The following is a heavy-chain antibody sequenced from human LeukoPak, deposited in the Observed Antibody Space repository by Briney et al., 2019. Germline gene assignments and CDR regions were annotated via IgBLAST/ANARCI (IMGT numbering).Heavy chain of an antibody. V-gene: IGHV1-24*01. D-gene: IGHD3-22*01. CDR2: FDPEDGET. CDR1: GYTLTELS. J-gene: IGHJ4*02. CDR3: ATVPSRLVSDYDSSGYRLVLDY. Sequence: ASVKVSCKVSGYTLTELSMHWVRQAPGKGLEWMGGFDPEDGETIYAQKFQGRVTMTEDTSTDTAYMELSSLRSEDTAVYYCATVPSRLVSDYDSSGYRLVLDYWGQGTLVTVSS.